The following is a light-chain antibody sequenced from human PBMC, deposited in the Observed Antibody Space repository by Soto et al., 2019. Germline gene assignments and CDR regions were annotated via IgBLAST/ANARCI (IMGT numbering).Light chain of an antibody. V-gene: IGKV3-20*01. J-gene: IGKJ1*01. CDR1: QSVDNSH. Sequence: ETVLTQSPGTLYFSPGERATLSCRASQSVDNSHVAWYQQRRGLPPRLLIYGASNRATGIPDRFSGSGSGTDFTLTVTSLEPEDFAVYYCQQYINWPRTFGQGTKVDI. CDR3: QQYINWPRT. CDR2: GAS.